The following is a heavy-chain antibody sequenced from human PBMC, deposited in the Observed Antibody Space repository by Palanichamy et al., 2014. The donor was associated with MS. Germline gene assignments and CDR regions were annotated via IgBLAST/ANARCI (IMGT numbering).Heavy chain of an antibody. J-gene: IGHJ4*02. CDR3: ARRVRGNRSSSWYLIDY. CDR1: GGSISSSSYS. D-gene: IGHD6-13*01. Sequence: QLQLQESGPGLVKPSETLSLTCTVSGGSISSSSYSWGWIRQPPGKGLEWIRSIDYSGTTHYNPALKSRVTISVDTSKNQFSLKLSSVTAADTAVYYCARRVRGNRSSSWYLIDYRGQGTLVTVAS. CDR2: IDYSGTT. V-gene: IGHV4-39*01.